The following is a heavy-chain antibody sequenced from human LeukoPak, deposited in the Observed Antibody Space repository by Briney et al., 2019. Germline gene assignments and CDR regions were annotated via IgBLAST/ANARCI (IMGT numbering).Heavy chain of an antibody. J-gene: IGHJ6*03. V-gene: IGHV3-48*03. CDR1: GFTFSTFA. Sequence: PGGSLRLSCAASGFTFSTFAMTWVRQAPGKGLEWVSYISSSGSTIYYADSVKGRFTISRDNAKNSLYLQMNSLRAEDTAVYYCARERSITMVPMDVWGKGTTVTISS. D-gene: IGHD3-10*01. CDR3: ARERSITMVPMDV. CDR2: ISSSGSTI.